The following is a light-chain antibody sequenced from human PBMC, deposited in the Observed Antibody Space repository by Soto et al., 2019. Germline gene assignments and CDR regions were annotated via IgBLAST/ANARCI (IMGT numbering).Light chain of an antibody. CDR1: QGISSY. CDR2: AAS. Sequence: IQLTQSPSSLSASVGDRVLITCRASQGISSYLAWYQQKSGKAPKLLIYAASTSQSGVPSRFSGSASRTDFTLTISSLQLKDFATYYCQQLNSFPLTFGGGTKVEIK. J-gene: IGKJ4*01. CDR3: QQLNSFPLT. V-gene: IGKV1-9*01.